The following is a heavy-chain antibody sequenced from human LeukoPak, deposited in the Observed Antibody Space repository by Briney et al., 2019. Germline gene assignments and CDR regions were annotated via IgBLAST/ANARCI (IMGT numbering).Heavy chain of an antibody. D-gene: IGHD1-26*01. CDR1: GFTFSSYS. Sequence: GGSLRLSCATSGFTFSSYSMNWVRQAPGKGLEWVSSISSSSSYIYYADSVKGRFTISRDNAKNSLYLQMNSLRAEDTAVYYCARDAEWELFDYWGQGTLVTVSS. V-gene: IGHV3-21*01. CDR2: ISSSSSYI. CDR3: ARDAEWELFDY. J-gene: IGHJ4*02.